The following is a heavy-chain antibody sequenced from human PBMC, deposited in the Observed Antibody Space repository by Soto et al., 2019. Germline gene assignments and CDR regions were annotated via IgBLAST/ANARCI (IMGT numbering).Heavy chain of an antibody. Sequence: PWGSLLLSCAASVSTFSSYSMTWVRQAPGKGLEWVSSISSSSSYIYYADSVKGRFTISRDNAKNSLYLQMNSLRAEDTAVYYCARGGDRYYYHYGMDVWGQGTPVTVSS. CDR3: ARGGDRYYYHYGMDV. V-gene: IGHV3-21*01. CDR1: VSTFSSYS. J-gene: IGHJ6*01. D-gene: IGHD3-16*01. CDR2: ISSSSSYI.